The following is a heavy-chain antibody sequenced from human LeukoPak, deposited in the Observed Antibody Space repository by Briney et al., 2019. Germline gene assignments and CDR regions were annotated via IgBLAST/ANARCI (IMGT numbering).Heavy chain of an antibody. V-gene: IGHV3-30-3*01. J-gene: IGHJ3*02. D-gene: IGHD4-11*01. CDR1: GFTFSSYA. CDR2: ISYDGSNK. Sequence: PGGSVRLSCAASGFTFSSYAMHWVRQAPGKGLDWVASISYDGSNKYYADSVKGRFTISRDSSKNTLYLQMNSLRAEDTAVYYCARDNWRDYLADALDIWGQGTMVTVSS. CDR3: ARDNWRDYLADALDI.